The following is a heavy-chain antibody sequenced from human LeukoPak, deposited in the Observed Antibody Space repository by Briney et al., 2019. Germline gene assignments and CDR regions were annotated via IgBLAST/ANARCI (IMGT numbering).Heavy chain of an antibody. CDR1: GGSFSGYY. D-gene: IGHD2-2*01. V-gene: IGHV4-34*01. CDR3: ARVGGDVVVPAAICFVY. CDR2: INHSGST. Sequence: SETLSLTCAVYGGSFSGYYWSRIRQPPGKGLEWIGEINHSGSTNYNPSLKSRVTISVDTSKNQFSLKLSSVTAADTAVYYCARVGGDVVVPAAICFVYWGQGTLVTVSS. J-gene: IGHJ4*02.